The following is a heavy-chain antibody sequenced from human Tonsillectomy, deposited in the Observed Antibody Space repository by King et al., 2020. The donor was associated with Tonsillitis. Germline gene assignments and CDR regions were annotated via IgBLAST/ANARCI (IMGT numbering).Heavy chain of an antibody. CDR3: ARLTAPYYYDSSGYAFDI. CDR2: IYYSGST. CDR1: GGSISSSSYY. D-gene: IGHD3-22*01. J-gene: IGHJ3*02. Sequence: QLQESGPGLVKPSETLSLTCTVSGGSISSSSYYWGWIRQPPGKGLEWIGSIYYSGSTHYNPSLKSRVTISVDTSKNQFSLKLNSVTAADTAVYYCARLTAPYYYDSSGYAFDIWGQGTMVTVSS. V-gene: IGHV4-39*07.